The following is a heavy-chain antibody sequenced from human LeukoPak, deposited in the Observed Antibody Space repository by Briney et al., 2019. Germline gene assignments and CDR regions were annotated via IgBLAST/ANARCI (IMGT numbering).Heavy chain of an antibody. CDR2: IYSGGTI. Sequence: PGGSLRLPCAASGFTVSSNYMSWVRQAPGKGLEWVSVIYSGGTIYYADSVKGRFTISRDNAKNSLYLQMNSLRAEDTAVYYCARASPLRAWDYWGQGTLVTVSS. J-gene: IGHJ4*02. V-gene: IGHV3-53*01. D-gene: IGHD4-17*01. CDR3: ARASPLRAWDY. CDR1: GFTVSSNY.